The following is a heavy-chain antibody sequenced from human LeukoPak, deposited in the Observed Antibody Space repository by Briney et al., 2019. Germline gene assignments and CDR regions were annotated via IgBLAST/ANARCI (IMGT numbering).Heavy chain of an antibody. CDR3: ARDAYYYDSSGYYYPYYYYMDV. Sequence: GGSLRLSCAASGFTFSNYVINWVRQAPGKGLEWVSAISGSGGSTYYADSVRGRITISRDNSKNTLYLQMDSLRAEDTAVYYCARDAYYYDSSGYYYPYYYYMDVWGKGTTVTISS. CDR2: ISGSGGST. CDR1: GFTFSNYV. V-gene: IGHV3-23*01. D-gene: IGHD3-22*01. J-gene: IGHJ6*03.